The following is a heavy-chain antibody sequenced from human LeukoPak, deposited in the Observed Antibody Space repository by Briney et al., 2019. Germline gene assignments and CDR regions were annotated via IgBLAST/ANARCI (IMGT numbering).Heavy chain of an antibody. J-gene: IGHJ5*02. CDR3: ARDSSSGSYPFDP. Sequence: PGGSLRLSCAASGFTFSSYSMNWVRQAPGKGLEWVSSISSSSSYIYYADSEKGRFTISRDNAKNSLYLQMNSLRAEDTAVYYCARDSSSGSYPFDPWGQGTLVTVSS. V-gene: IGHV3-21*01. CDR2: ISSSSSYI. CDR1: GFTFSSYS. D-gene: IGHD1-26*01.